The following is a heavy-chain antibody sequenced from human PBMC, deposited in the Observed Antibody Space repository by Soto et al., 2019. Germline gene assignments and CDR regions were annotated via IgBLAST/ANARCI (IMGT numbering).Heavy chain of an antibody. D-gene: IGHD3-16*01. V-gene: IGHV1-18*01. CDR1: GYTFTSYG. CDR3: AIGFWGLLMEPYYFDY. CDR2: ISAYNGNT. J-gene: IGHJ4*02. Sequence: QVQLVQSGAEVKKPGASVKVSCKASGYTFTSYGISWVRQAPGQGLEWMGWISAYNGNTNYAQKLQGRVTMTADASTSTAYMELRSLRSDDTAVYYCAIGFWGLLMEPYYFDYWGQGTLVTVSS.